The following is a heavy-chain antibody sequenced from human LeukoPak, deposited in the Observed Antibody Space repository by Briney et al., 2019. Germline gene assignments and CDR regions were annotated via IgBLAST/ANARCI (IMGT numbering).Heavy chain of an antibody. V-gene: IGHV3-11*01. CDR3: AREFLGFKNSYYYDSSGYSGAFDI. CDR1: GFTFSDYY. D-gene: IGHD3-22*01. J-gene: IGHJ3*02. CDR2: ISSSGSTI. Sequence: GSLRLSCAASGFTFSDYYMSWIRQAPGKGLEWVSYISSSGSTIYYADSVKGRFTISRDNAKNSLYLQMNSLRAEDTAVYYCAREFLGFKNSYYYDSSGYSGAFDIWGQGTMVTVSS.